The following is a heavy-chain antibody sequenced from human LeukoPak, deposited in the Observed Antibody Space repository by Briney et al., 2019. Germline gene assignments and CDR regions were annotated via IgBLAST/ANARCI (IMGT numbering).Heavy chain of an antibody. CDR1: GFTFSDYY. CDR3: ARDDLGYCSGGSCYEGDNYYYYYGMDV. V-gene: IGHV3-11*01. J-gene: IGHJ6*02. CDR2: ISSSGSTI. D-gene: IGHD2-15*01. Sequence: GGSLRLSCAASGFTFSDYYMSWIGQAPGKGLEWVSYISSSGSTIYYADSVKGRFTISRDNAKNSLYLQMNSLRAEDTAVYYCARDDLGYCSGGSCYEGDNYYYYYGMDVWGQGTTVTVSS.